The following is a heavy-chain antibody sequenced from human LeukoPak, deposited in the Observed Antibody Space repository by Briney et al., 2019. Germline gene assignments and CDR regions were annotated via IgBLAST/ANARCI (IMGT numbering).Heavy chain of an antibody. CDR3: ARGEYSSSSNAFDI. CDR2: IYYSGST. J-gene: IGHJ3*02. CDR1: GGSISSSSYY. V-gene: IGHV4-39*01. D-gene: IGHD6-6*01. Sequence: PSETLSLTCTVSGGSISSSSYYWGWIRQPPGKGLEWIGSIYYSGSTYYNPSLKSRVTISVDTSKNQFSLKLSSVTAADTAVYYCARGEYSSSSNAFDIWGQGTMVTVSS.